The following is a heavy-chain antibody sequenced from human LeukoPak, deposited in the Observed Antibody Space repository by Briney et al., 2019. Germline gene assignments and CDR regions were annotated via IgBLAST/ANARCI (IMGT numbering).Heavy chain of an antibody. J-gene: IGHJ4*02. Sequence: PSETLSLTCTVSGASISSYYWSWIRQPPGKGLEWIGYIYYSGNTNYNPSLKSRVTISVDTSKNQFSLKLSSVTAADTAVYYCARRDYGGNSYYFDYWGQGTLATVSS. CDR2: IYYSGNT. D-gene: IGHD4-23*01. CDR3: ARRDYGGNSYYFDY. V-gene: IGHV4-59*08. CDR1: GASISSYY.